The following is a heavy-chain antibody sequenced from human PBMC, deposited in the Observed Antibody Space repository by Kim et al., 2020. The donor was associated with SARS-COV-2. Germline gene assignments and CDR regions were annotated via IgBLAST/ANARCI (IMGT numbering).Heavy chain of an antibody. D-gene: IGHD6-13*01. V-gene: IGHV4-34*01. Sequence: SLNSRVTISVDASKNQFSLKLRSVPAADTAVYYCARLRQQRVYYYYGMDVWGQGTTVTVSS. J-gene: IGHJ6*02. CDR3: ARLRQQRVYYYYGMDV.